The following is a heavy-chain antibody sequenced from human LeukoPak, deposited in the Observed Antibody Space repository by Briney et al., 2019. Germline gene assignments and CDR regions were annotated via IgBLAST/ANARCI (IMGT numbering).Heavy chain of an antibody. J-gene: IGHJ4*02. CDR3: ARDLGYRGYSYGVDY. CDR2: IIPIFGTA. V-gene: IGHV1-69*13. Sequence: SVKVSCKASGGTFGSYAISWVRQAPGQGLEWMGGIIPIFGTANYAQKFQGRVTITADESTSTAYMELSSLRSVDTAVYYCARDLGYRGYSYGVDYWGQGTLVTVSS. CDR1: GGTFGSYA. D-gene: IGHD5-18*01.